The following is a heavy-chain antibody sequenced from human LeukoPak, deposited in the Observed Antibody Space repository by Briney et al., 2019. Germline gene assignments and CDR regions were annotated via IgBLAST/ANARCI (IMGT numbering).Heavy chain of an antibody. CDR1: EFSVGSNY. CDR2: IYSGGST. V-gene: IGHV3-66*01. Sequence: GSLRLSCAASEFSVGSNYMTWVRQAPGKGLEWVSLIYSGGSTYYADSVKGRFTISRDNSKNTLYLQMNSLRAEDTAVYYCARDPGYYDSSGYPTPIDYWGQGTLVTVSS. D-gene: IGHD3-22*01. CDR3: ARDPGYYDSSGYPTPIDY. J-gene: IGHJ4*02.